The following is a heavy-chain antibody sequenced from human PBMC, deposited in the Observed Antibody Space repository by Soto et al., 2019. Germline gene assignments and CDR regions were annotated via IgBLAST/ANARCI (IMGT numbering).Heavy chain of an antibody. CDR3: ADGGEWSFNFEY. CDR1: GFAFTNYA. D-gene: IGHD3-3*01. J-gene: IGHJ4*02. V-gene: IGHV3-23*01. CDR2: ISDSGANT. Sequence: EVQLLESGGGFVQPGGSLRLSCAASGFAFTNYAMSWVRQAPGKGLEWVSAISDSGANTYYADSVKGRFTISRDNSKNTLYLQINNLRVEDKAVYYCADGGEWSFNFEYWGQGTLVTVSS.